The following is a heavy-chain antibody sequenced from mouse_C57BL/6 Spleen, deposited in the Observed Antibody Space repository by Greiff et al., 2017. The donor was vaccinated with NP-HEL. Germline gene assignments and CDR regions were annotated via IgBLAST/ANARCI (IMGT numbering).Heavy chain of an antibody. CDR1: GFTFSSYA. CDR3: ARAPYGSYAGEYYFDY. V-gene: IGHV5-4*03. J-gene: IGHJ2*01. CDR2: ISDGGSYT. Sequence: EVKLVESGGGLVKPGGSLKLSCAASGFTFSSYAMSWVRQTPEKRLEWVATISDGGSYTYYPDNVKGRFTISRDNAKNNLYLQMSHLKSEDTAMYYCARAPYGSYAGEYYFDYWGQGTTLTVSS. D-gene: IGHD2-1*01.